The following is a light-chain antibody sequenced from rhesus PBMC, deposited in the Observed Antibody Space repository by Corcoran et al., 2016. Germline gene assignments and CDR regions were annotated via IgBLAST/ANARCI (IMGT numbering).Light chain of an antibody. CDR3: MQALQTPYS. J-gene: IGKJ2*01. CDR2: RVS. Sequence: DIVMTQTPPSLPVTPGEPASISFRSSQSLLHTDGRTYLYWYLQKPGQPPRPLIYRVSNRFSGVADRVRGSGSGTDVTLKISRVKAEDVGVYYYMQALQTPYSFGQGTKVEIK. CDR1: QSLLHTDGRTY. V-gene: IGKV2-73*01.